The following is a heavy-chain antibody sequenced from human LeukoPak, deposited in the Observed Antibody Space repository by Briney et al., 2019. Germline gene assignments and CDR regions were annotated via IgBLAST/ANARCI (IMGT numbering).Heavy chain of an antibody. CDR2: IRYDGSNK. J-gene: IGHJ4*02. V-gene: IGHV3-30*02. D-gene: IGHD3-22*01. CDR1: GFTFSSYG. CDR3: AKPARLYDSSGYPDLMGDY. Sequence: PGGSLRLSCAASGFTFSSYGMHWVRQAPGKGLEWVAFIRYDGSNKYYADSVKGRFTISRDNSKNTLYLQMNSLRAEDTAVYYCAKPARLYDSSGYPDLMGDYWGQGTLVTVSS.